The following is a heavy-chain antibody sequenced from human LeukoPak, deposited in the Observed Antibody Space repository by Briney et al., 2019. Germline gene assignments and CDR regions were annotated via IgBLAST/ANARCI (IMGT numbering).Heavy chain of an antibody. V-gene: IGHV1-18*01. D-gene: IGHD2-15*01. CDR2: ISAYNGNT. CDR1: GYTFTSYG. J-gene: IGHJ3*02. CDR3: AVSDCSGGSCYSLLNAFDI. Sequence: ASVKVSCKASGYTFTSYGISWVRQAPGQGLEWMGWISAYNGNTNYAQKLQGRVTMTTDTSTSTAYMELRSLRSDDTAVYYCAVSDCSGGSCYSLLNAFDIWGQGTMVTVSS.